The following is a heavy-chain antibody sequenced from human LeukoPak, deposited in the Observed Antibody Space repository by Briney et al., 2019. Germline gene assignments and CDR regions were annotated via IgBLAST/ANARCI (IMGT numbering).Heavy chain of an antibody. J-gene: IGHJ4*02. CDR1: GFTFSTYG. D-gene: IGHD6-6*01. CDR3: ARGLGQLVSDY. CDR2: IWYDGSNK. Sequence: PGGSLRLSCAASGFTFSTYGMHWVRQAPGKGLEGVAVIWYDGSNKYYADSVKGRFTISRDNSKNTLYLQRNSLRAEDTAVYYCARGLGQLVSDYWGQGTLVTVSS. V-gene: IGHV3-33*01.